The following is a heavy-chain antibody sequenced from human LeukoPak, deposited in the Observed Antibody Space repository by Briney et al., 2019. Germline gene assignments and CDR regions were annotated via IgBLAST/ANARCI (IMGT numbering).Heavy chain of an antibody. V-gene: IGHV3-30*18. CDR1: GFTFSNYG. CDR2: ISYDGSNK. D-gene: IGHD3-16*02. J-gene: IGHJ4*02. CDR3: AKDGYYDYVWGSYREYYFDY. Sequence: GGSLRLSCAASGFTFSNYGMHWVRQAPGKGLEWVAVISYDGSNKYYADSVKGRFTISRDNSKNTLYLQMNSLRAEDTAVYYCAKDGYYDYVWGSYREYYFDYWGQGTLVTVSS.